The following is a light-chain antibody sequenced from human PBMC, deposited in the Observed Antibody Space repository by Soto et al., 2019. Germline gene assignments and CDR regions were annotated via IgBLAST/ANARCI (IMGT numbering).Light chain of an antibody. CDR3: QQLNSFPLT. CDR2: AAS. Sequence: DIQLTQSPSFLSASVGDRVTITCRASQGISSYLAWYQQKPGKAPELLIYAASILQSGVPSRFSGSGSGTEFTLTISSLQPEDFATYFCQQLNSFPLTFGQGTRLEIK. CDR1: QGISSY. V-gene: IGKV1-9*01. J-gene: IGKJ5*01.